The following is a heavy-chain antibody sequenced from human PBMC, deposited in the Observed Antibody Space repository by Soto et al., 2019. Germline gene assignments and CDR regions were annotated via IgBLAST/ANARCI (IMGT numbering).Heavy chain of an antibody. CDR1: GGSISSSNW. D-gene: IGHD3-16*02. J-gene: IGHJ4*02. CDR3: ARKISDDYVWGSYRRTYYFDY. Sequence: QVQLQESGPGLVKPSGTLSLTCAVSGGSISSSNWWSWVRQPPGKGLEWIGEIYHSGSTNYNPSLKSRVTISVDKSKNQCSLKLGYVTAADTSVYYCARKISDDYVWGSYRRTYYFDYLGQGTLVTVSS. CDR2: IYHSGST. V-gene: IGHV4-4*02.